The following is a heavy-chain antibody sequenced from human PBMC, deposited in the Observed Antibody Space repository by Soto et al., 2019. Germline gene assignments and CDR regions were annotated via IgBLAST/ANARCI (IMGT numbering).Heavy chain of an antibody. CDR3: AKVSSAWYAGFFDL. CDR2: ISGSGGST. D-gene: IGHD2-8*01. Sequence: GGSLRLSCAASGFTFSSYAMRWVRQAPVKGLEWVSAISGSGGSTYYADSVKGWFTISRDNSMNTLYLQMNTLRAEDTAVYYCAKVSSAWYAGFFDLWGQGTLVTVSS. CDR1: GFTFSSYA. J-gene: IGHJ4*02. V-gene: IGHV3-23*01.